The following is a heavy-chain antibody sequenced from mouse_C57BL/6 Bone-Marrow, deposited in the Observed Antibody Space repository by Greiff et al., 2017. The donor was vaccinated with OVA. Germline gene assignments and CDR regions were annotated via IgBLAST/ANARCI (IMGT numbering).Heavy chain of an antibody. V-gene: IGHV1-78*01. CDR1: GYTFTDHT. CDR2: IYPRDGST. J-gene: IGHJ2*01. D-gene: IGHD1-1*01. Sequence: QVQLKQSDAELVKPGASVKISCKVSGYTFTDHTIHWMKQRPEQGLEWIGYIYPRDGSTKYNEKFKGKATLTADKSSSTAYMQLNSLTSEDSAVYFCASPIYYYGSSPPYFDYWGQGTTLTVSS. CDR3: ASPIYYYGSSPPYFDY.